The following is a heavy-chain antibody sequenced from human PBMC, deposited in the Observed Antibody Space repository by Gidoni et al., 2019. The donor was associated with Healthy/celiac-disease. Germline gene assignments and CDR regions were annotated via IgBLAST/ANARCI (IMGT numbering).Heavy chain of an antibody. CDR1: GGSFSGYC. J-gene: IGHJ4*02. CDR2: INHSGST. V-gene: IGHV4-34*01. CDR3: ARGGVAARLGY. D-gene: IGHD6-6*01. Sequence: QVQLQQWGAGLLKPSETLSLTCAVYGGSFSGYCWSWIRQPPGKGLEWIGEINHSGSTNYNPSLKSRVTISVDTSKNQFSLKLSSVTAADTAVYYCARGGVAARLGYWGQGTLVTVSS.